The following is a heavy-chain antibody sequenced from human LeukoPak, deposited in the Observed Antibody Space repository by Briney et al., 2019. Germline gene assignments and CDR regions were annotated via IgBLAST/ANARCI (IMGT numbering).Heavy chain of an antibody. CDR2: ISGSGGST. Sequence: GGSLRLSCAASGFTFSSYGMSWVRQAPGKGLEWVSAISGSGGSTYYADSVKGRFTISRDNSKNTLYLQMNSLRAEDTAVYYCATAPGGRYSDMRVGVWGKGTTVTISS. CDR1: GFTFSSYG. V-gene: IGHV3-23*01. J-gene: IGHJ6*04. D-gene: IGHD4-17*01. CDR3: ATAPGGRYSDMRVGV.